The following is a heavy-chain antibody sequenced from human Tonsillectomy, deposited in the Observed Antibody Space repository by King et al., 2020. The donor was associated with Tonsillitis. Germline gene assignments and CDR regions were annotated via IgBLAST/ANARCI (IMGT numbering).Heavy chain of an antibody. CDR3: ARDGRELTGDYYFDY. CDR2: ISYDGSNK. Sequence: VQLVESGGGVVQPGRSLRLSCGASGFTFSSYAMHWVRQAPGKGLEWVAVISYDGSNKYYADSVKGRFTISRDNSKIKLYLQMNSLRAEDTAVYYCARDGRELTGDYYFDYWGQGTLVTVSS. V-gene: IGHV3-30-3*01. D-gene: IGHD7-27*01. CDR1: GFTFSSYA. J-gene: IGHJ4*02.